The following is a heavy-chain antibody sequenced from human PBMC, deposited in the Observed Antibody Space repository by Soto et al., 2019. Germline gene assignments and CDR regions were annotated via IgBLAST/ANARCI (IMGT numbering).Heavy chain of an antibody. D-gene: IGHD3-10*01. Sequence: ASVKVSCKASGYKFINHYIHWARQAPGVGLEWMGIINPNGGGTDYAQKFQGRVTMTTDTYASTVHMELSSLRSEDTAVYFCARDSSASATSYSFDYWGQGTLVTVSS. CDR1: GYKFINHY. J-gene: IGHJ4*02. V-gene: IGHV1-46*01. CDR3: ARDSSASATSYSFDY. CDR2: INPNGGGT.